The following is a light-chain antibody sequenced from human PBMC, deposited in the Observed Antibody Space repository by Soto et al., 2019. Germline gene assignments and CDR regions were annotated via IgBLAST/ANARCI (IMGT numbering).Light chain of an antibody. J-gene: IGLJ3*02. Sequence: QSVLTQPPSVSGAPGQRVTISCTGRSSNIGAGYDVHWYQQLPGTAPKLLIYGASSRATGIPDRFSGSGSGTDFTLTISRLEPEDFAVYYCQQYGSSPRTFGQGTK. CDR2: GAS. CDR1: SSNIGAGYD. CDR3: QQYGSSPRT. V-gene: IGLV1-40*01.